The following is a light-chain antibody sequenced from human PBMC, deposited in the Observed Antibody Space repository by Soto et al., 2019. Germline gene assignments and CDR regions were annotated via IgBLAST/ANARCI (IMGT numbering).Light chain of an antibody. Sequence: EIVLTQSPGTLSLSPGERATLSCRASQSISNKYLAWYQQEPGQAPRLLIHGVSIRATGIPDRFSGSGSGTDFTLTISILEPEDFAVYYCQLYSGSPCTFGQGTKVEIK. CDR1: QSISNKY. J-gene: IGKJ1*01. CDR3: QLYSGSPCT. V-gene: IGKV3-20*01. CDR2: GVS.